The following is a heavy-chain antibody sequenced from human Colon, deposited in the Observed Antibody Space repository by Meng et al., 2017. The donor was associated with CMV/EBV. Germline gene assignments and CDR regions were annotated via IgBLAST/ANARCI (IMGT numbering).Heavy chain of an antibody. CDR2: INWNGGNP. CDR1: GFTFDDYG. CDR3: ARDLPYLYGLDV. V-gene: IGHV3-20*04. J-gene: IGHJ6*02. D-gene: IGHD2-2*01. Sequence: GGSLRLSCAASGFTFDDYGMSWVRQTPTKGLEWVSNINWNGGNPGYGDSVKGRFTISRDNANNCLYLEMNDLRAEDTAVYYCARDLPYLYGLDVWGQGTTVTVSS.